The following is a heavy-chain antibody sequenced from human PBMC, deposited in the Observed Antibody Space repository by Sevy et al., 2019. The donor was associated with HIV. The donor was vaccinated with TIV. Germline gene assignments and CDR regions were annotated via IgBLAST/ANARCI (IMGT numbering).Heavy chain of an antibody. CDR2: TYYRSKWYN. J-gene: IGHJ6*02. Sequence: SQTLSLTCAISGDSVSSNSAAWNWIRQSPSRGLEWLGRTYYRSKWYNDYAVSVKSRITINPDTSKNQFSLQLNSVTPEDTAVYYCARADSLIGYCSGGSCYEYYYGMDVWGQWTTVTVSS. CDR3: ARADSLIGYCSGGSCYEYYYGMDV. CDR1: GDSVSSNSAA. V-gene: IGHV6-1*01. D-gene: IGHD2-15*01.